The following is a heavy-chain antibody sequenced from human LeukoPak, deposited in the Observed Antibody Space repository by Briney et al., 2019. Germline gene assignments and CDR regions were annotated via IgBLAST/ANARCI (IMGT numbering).Heavy chain of an antibody. V-gene: IGHV1-46*01. CDR2: INPSGGST. Sequence: ASVKVSCKASGYTFTSYYMHWVRQAPGQGLEWMGIINPSGGSTSYAQKFQGRVTMTRDTSTSTVYMELSSLRSEDTAVYYCARDLSDSSGYYNPYYYYYGMDVWGQGTTVTVSS. J-gene: IGHJ6*02. D-gene: IGHD3-22*01. CDR1: GYTFTSYY. CDR3: ARDLSDSSGYYNPYYYYYGMDV.